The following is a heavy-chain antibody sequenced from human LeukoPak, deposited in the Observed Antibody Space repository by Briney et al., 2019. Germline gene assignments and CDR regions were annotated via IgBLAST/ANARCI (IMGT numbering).Heavy chain of an antibody. Sequence: SETLSLTCTVSGGSISVSSYYWGWIRQPPGKGLEWIGSMHYSGSTYYNPSLKGRVTISVDTPKNQFSLKLSSVTAADTAVYYCASLIVGATNFDYWGQGTLVTVSS. CDR3: ASLIVGATNFDY. V-gene: IGHV4-39*01. J-gene: IGHJ4*02. CDR2: MHYSGST. D-gene: IGHD1-26*01. CDR1: GGSISVSSYY.